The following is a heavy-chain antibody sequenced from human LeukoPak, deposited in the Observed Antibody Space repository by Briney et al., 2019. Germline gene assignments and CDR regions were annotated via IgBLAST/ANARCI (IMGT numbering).Heavy chain of an antibody. CDR2: TSAYNGNT. CDR1: GYIFTSYG. Sequence: ASVKVSCKASGYIFTSYGISWVRQAPGQGLEWMGWTSAYNGNTNSAQQFQGRLSMSTDTSTSTAYMELRSLGSDDTAVYYCAKLGEGGATISNYFEYWGQGTLVTVSS. V-gene: IGHV1-18*04. CDR3: AKLGEGGATISNYFEY. D-gene: IGHD1-26*01. J-gene: IGHJ4*02.